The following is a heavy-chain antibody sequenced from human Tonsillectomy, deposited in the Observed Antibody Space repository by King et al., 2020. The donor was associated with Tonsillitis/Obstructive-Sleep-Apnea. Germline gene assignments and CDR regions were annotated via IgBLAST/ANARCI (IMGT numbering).Heavy chain of an antibody. Sequence: VQLVESGGGLVQPGGSLRLSCAASGFTFSSYSMNWVRQAPGKGLEWVSYISSSSSTIYYADSVKGRFTISRDNAKNSLYLQMNSLRDEDTAVYYCARVGSAGFGRVIVDAFDIWGQGTMVTVSS. CDR2: ISSSSSTI. J-gene: IGHJ3*02. D-gene: IGHD3-16*02. CDR3: ARVGSAGFGRVIVDAFDI. V-gene: IGHV3-48*02. CDR1: GFTFSSYS.